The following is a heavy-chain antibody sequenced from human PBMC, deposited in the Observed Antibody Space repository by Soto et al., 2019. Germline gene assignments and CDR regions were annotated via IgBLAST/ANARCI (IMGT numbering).Heavy chain of an antibody. Sequence: QVQLVQSGAEVKKPGSSVKVSCKASGGTFSTYTISWVRQAPGQGLEWMGRIIPMLGRANYAQKFQGRVTITADKSTSTAYMEVSSLRSEDTAVYYCARLRVHRAYDLWGQGTQVTVSS. D-gene: IGHD5-12*01. CDR2: IIPMLGRA. J-gene: IGHJ4*02. CDR1: GGTFSTYT. V-gene: IGHV1-69*02. CDR3: ARLRVHRAYDL.